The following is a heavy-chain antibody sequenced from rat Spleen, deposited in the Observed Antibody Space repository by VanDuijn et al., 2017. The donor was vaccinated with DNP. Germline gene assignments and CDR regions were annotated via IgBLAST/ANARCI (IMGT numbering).Heavy chain of an antibody. CDR2: IIYNGERA. Sequence: EVQLVESGGGLVQPGGSLKLSCVASGFTFSDYNLAWVRQTPKEGLDWVATIIYNGERAFYRDSVKGRFTISRDDAKSTLYLQMDSLRSEDSATYYCATRGVGARYYWHFDFWGPGTMVTVSS. D-gene: IGHD5-1*01. V-gene: IGHV5S10*01. CDR1: GFTFSDYN. J-gene: IGHJ1*01. CDR3: ATRGVGARYYWHFDF.